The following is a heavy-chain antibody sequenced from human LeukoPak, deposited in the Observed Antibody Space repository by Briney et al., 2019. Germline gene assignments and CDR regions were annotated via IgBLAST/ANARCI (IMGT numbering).Heavy chain of an antibody. Sequence: GESLQISSQGSGYSFTSYWIGWVRPMPGKGLEWMGIIYPGNSDTRYSPSFQRQVTISADKSISTAYLQWSSLKASDTAMYYGARQEASWFDPWGQGTLVTVSS. J-gene: IGHJ5*02. CDR2: IYPGNSDT. V-gene: IGHV5-51*01. D-gene: IGHD5-12*01. CDR3: ARQEASWFDP. CDR1: GYSFTSYW.